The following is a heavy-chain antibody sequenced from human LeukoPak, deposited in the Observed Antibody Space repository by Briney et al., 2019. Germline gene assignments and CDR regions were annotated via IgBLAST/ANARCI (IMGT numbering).Heavy chain of an antibody. CDR2: ISGSGGST. CDR1: GFTFSSYA. D-gene: IGHD5-18*01. J-gene: IGHJ4*02. V-gene: IGHV3-23*01. CDR3: AKIEDTAMVIDY. Sequence: GGSLRLSCAASGFTFSSYAMSWVRQAPGRGLEWVSAISGSGGSTYYADSVKGRFTISRDNSKNTLYLQMNSLRAEDTAVYSCAKIEDTAMVIDYWAQGTLVTVSS.